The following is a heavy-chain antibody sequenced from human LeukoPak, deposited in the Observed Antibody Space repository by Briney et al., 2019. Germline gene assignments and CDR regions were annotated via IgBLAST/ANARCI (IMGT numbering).Heavy chain of an antibody. V-gene: IGHV3-7*01. CDR3: ARAILTAYYFDY. D-gene: IGHD3-9*01. CDR2: IKQDGSEK. CDR1: GFTFSSYW. J-gene: IGHJ4*02. Sequence: GGSLRLSCAVSGFTFSSYWMSWVRQAPGKGLEWVANIKQDGSEKYYVDSVKGRFTISRDNAKNSLYLQMNSLRAEDTAVYYCARAILTAYYFDYWGQGTLVTVSS.